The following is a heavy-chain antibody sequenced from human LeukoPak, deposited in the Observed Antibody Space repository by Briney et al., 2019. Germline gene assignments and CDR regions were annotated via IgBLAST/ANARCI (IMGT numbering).Heavy chain of an antibody. Sequence: SETLSLTCTVSGGSVSSGSYYWSWIRQPPGKGLEWIGYIYYSGSTNYNPSLKSRVTISVDTSKNQFSLKLSSVTAADTAVYYCAGMGMVARAYYFDYWGQGTLVTVSS. CDR1: GGSVSSGSYY. J-gene: IGHJ4*02. V-gene: IGHV4-61*01. CDR3: AGMGMVARAYYFDY. D-gene: IGHD3-10*01. CDR2: IYYSGST.